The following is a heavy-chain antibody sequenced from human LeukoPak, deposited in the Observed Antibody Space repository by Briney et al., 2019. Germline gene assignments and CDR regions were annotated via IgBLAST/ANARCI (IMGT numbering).Heavy chain of an antibody. D-gene: IGHD3-10*01. J-gene: IGHJ6*03. V-gene: IGHV3-7*03. CDR2: IKTDGSQI. CDR1: GFTFSSYW. Sequence: PGGSLRLSCVASGFTFSSYWMTWVRQAPGKGLEWVANIKTDGSQIYYVDSVKGRFTNSRDNAKNSLYLQMNSLRAEDTAVYYCAKGGNYGSGSYYSIPYYYYYMDVWGKGTTVTISS. CDR3: AKGGNYGSGSYYSIPYYYYYMDV.